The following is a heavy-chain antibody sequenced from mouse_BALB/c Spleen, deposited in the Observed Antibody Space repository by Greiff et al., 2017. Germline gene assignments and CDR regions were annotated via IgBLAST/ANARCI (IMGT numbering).Heavy chain of an antibody. V-gene: IGHV1S41*01. CDR3: ASGSTVEDY. Sequence: DLVKPGASVKLSCKASGYTFTSYWINWIKQRPGQGLEWIGRIAPGSGSTYYNEMFKGKATLTVDTSSSTAYIQLSSLSSEDSAVYFCASGSTVEDYWGQGTTLTVSS. CDR1: GYTFTSYW. CDR2: IAPGSGST. J-gene: IGHJ2*01. D-gene: IGHD1-1*01.